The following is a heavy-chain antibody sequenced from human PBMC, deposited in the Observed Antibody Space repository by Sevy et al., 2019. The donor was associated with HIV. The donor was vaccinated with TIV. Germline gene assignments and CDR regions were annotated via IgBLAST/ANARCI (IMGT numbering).Heavy chain of an antibody. J-gene: IGHJ4*02. D-gene: IGHD3-10*01. CDR1: GYTFSSNG. CDR2: IGVYNGNS. V-gene: IGHV1-18*01. CDR3: ARVPTYYFGSVTYFDY. Sequence: ASVNVSCKASGYTFSSNGIAWVRQAPGQGLQWMGWIGVYNGNSNYAQNLRDRVTMTTDTSTSTAYMELKSLRSDDTAVYYCARVPTYYFGSVTYFDYWGQGTLVTVSS.